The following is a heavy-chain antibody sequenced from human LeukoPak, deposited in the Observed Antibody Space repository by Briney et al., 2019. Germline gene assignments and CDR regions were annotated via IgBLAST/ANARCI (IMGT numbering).Heavy chain of an antibody. CDR2: ISYDGSNK. CDR1: GFIFSSYG. J-gene: IGHJ4*02. Sequence: GGSLRLSCAASGFIFSSYGMHWVRQAPGKGLEWVAVISYDGSNKYYADSVKGRFTISRDNSKNTLYLQMNSLRAEDTAVYYCAKDLSLRYSSSPCWGQGTLVTVSS. CDR3: AKDLSLRYSSSPC. D-gene: IGHD6-13*01. V-gene: IGHV3-30*18.